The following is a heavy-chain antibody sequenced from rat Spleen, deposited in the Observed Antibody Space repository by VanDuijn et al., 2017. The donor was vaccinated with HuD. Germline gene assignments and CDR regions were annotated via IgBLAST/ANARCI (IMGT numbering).Heavy chain of an antibody. D-gene: IGHD4-3*01. J-gene: IGHJ2*01. CDR3: VREAFGVDY. V-gene: IGHV4-2*01. CDR1: GFNFIDYW. Sequence: EVKLVESGGGLVQPGKSLKLSCAASGFNFIDYWMGWVRQAPGKGLEWIGEINKDSRTIKYTPSLKDKFTISRDNAQNTLYLQMTKRGSEDTAIYYCVREAFGVDYWGQGVMVTVSS. CDR2: INKDSRTI.